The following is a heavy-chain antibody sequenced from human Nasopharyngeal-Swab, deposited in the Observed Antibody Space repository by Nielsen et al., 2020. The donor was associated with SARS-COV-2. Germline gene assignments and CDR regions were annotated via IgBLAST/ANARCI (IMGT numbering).Heavy chain of an antibody. CDR1: GFTFSSYA. D-gene: IGHD3-22*01. Sequence: GESLKISCAASGFTFSSYAMHWVRQAPGKGLEWVAVISYDGSNKYYADSVKGRFTISRDNYKNTLYLQMNSLRAEDTAVYYCAREDGGDTMIVVVMVYWGQGTLVTVSS. J-gene: IGHJ4*02. CDR2: ISYDGSNK. V-gene: IGHV3-30*04. CDR3: AREDGGDTMIVVVMVY.